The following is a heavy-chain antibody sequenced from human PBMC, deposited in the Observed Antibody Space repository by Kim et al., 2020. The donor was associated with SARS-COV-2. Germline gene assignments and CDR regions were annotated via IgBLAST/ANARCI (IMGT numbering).Heavy chain of an antibody. Sequence: TTDYAAPVKGRFTISRDDSKNTLYLQMNSLKTEDTAVYYCTTSLQWEPDYWGQGTLVTVSS. CDR3: TTSLQWEPDY. CDR2: TT. D-gene: IGHD1-26*01. J-gene: IGHJ4*02. V-gene: IGHV3-15*01.